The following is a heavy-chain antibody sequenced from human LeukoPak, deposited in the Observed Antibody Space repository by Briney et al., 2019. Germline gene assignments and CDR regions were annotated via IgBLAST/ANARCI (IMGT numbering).Heavy chain of an antibody. V-gene: IGHV1-18*01. D-gene: IGHD2-2*01. Sequence: ASVRDSCKTSGYTLTNFGINWVRPAPGQRLEWMGWISDNNDNPNYGQKVQGRFNVTTDSAKSTAYMELSNLRFDDTAVYYCARDGTSTDDYWGQGTLVTVSS. CDR2: ISDNNDNP. CDR1: GYTLTNFG. CDR3: ARDGTSTDDY. J-gene: IGHJ4*02.